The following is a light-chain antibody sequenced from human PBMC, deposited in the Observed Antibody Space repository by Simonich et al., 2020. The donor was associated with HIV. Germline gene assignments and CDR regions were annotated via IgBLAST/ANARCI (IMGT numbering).Light chain of an antibody. Sequence: DIVMTQSPDSLAVSLGERATINCKSSQSVLYSSNNKNYLAWYQQKPGQHPKLLIYWASTRKSGVPDRLSGSGSGTDFSLTISTLQAEDVAVYYCHQYYGSPLTFGQGTKVEVK. J-gene: IGKJ1*01. V-gene: IGKV4-1*01. CDR3: HQYYGSPLT. CDR1: QSVLYSSNNKNY. CDR2: WAS.